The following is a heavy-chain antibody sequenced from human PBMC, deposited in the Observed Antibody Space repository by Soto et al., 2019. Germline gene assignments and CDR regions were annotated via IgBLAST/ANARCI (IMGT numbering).Heavy chain of an antibody. V-gene: IGHV1-18*01. Sequence: QVQLVQSGAEVKKPGASVKVSCKASGYTFASYGISWVRQAPGQGLEWMGWISAYNGNTNYAQKLQGRVTMTTDTSTSTAYMELRSMRSDDPALHCCARDLHGDPYHWGQGTLVTGSS. J-gene: IGHJ5*02. CDR2: ISAYNGNT. D-gene: IGHD4-17*01. CDR3: ARDLHGDPYH. CDR1: GYTFASYG.